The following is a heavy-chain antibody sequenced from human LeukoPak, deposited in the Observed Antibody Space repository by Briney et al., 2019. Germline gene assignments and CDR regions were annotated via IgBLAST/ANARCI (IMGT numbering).Heavy chain of an antibody. CDR1: GFTFRNHA. CDR3: AKDKFNTYGASLFDY. D-gene: IGHD5-18*01. CDR2: IGDSGISI. J-gene: IGHJ4*02. Sequence: GGSLRLSCVASGFTFRNHAMSWVRQAPGKGLEWVPAIGDSGISIYYADSVKGRFTVSRDNSRNTLFLQMNSLRVEDTAVYYCAKDKFNTYGASLFDYWGQGTLVTVSS. V-gene: IGHV3-23*01.